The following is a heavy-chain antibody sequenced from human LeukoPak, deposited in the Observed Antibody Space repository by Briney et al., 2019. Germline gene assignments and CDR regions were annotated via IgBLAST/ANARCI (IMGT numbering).Heavy chain of an antibody. CDR2: ISYDGDNK. CDR3: AKISSALEIFYYDMYV. V-gene: IGHV3-30*18. J-gene: IGHJ6*02. CDR1: GFTFNNYG. D-gene: IGHD6-19*01. Sequence: GGPLRLSCAASGFTFNNYGIHWVRQAPGKGLEWVAVISYDGDNKYYADSLKGRFTISRDNSKNTLFLQMHNLRAEDTAVYYCAKISSALEIFYYDMYVWGPGTTVTVSS.